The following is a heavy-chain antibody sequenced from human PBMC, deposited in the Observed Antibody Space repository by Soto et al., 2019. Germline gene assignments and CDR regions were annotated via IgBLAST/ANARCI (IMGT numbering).Heavy chain of an antibody. CDR1: GGSISSSSYY. V-gene: IGHV4-39*01. J-gene: IGHJ4*02. CDR3: ARRSVDTAMGGFDY. Sequence: QLQLQESGPGLVKPSETLSLTCTVSGGSISSSSYYWGWIRQPPGKGLEWIGSIYYSGSTYYNPSLKSRVTISVDTSKNQFSLKLSSVTAADTAVYYCARRSVDTAMGGFDYWGQGTLVTVSS. D-gene: IGHD5-18*01. CDR2: IYYSGST.